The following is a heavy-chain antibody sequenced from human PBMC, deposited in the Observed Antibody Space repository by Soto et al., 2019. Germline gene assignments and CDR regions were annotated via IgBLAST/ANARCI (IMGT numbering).Heavy chain of an antibody. CDR1: GGSISSGDYY. Sequence: PSETLSLTCTVSGGSISSGDYYWSWIRQPPGKGLEWIGYIYYSGGTYYNPSLKSRVTISVDTSKNQFSLKLSSVTAADTAVYYCARDQWFSCAFDIWGQGTMVTVSS. CDR3: ARDQWFSCAFDI. V-gene: IGHV4-30-4*01. J-gene: IGHJ3*02. CDR2: IYYSGGT. D-gene: IGHD3-22*01.